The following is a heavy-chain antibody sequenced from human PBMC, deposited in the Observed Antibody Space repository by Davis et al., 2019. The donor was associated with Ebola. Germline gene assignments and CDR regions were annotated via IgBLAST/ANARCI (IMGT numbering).Heavy chain of an antibody. CDR1: GYRFTSFG. D-gene: IGHD3-22*01. J-gene: IGHJ4*02. CDR2: ITTYNGNT. CDR3: ARGMITDSATFDF. Sequence: AASVKVSCKASGYRFTSFGISWVRQAPGQGLEWMGWITTYNGNTNYAQKLQGRVTMTTDTSTTTAYMELRSLRSDDTATYYCARGMITDSATFDFWGQGTLVTVSS. V-gene: IGHV1-18*01.